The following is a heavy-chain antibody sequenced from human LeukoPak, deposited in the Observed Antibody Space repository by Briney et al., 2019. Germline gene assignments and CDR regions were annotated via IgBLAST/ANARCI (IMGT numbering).Heavy chain of an antibody. CDR1: GYTFTSYD. CDR2: MNPNSGNT. Sequence: ASVKVSCKASGYTFTSYDINWVRQAAGQGLEWMGWMNPNSGNTGYAQKFQGRVTMTRNTSISTAYMELSSLRSEDTAVYYCARQASPGYYYYGMDVWGQGTTVTVSS. J-gene: IGHJ6*02. V-gene: IGHV1-8*01. CDR3: ARQASPGYYYYGMDV.